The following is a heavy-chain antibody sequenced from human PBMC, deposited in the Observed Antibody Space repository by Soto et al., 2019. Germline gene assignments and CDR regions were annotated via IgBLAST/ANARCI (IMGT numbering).Heavy chain of an antibody. D-gene: IGHD7-27*01. CDR1: GGSISSYY. V-gene: IGHV4-4*07. Sequence: QVQLQESGPGLVKPSETLSLTCTVSGGSISSYYWSWIRQPAGKGLEWIGRIYTSGSTNYNPSLKSRVTMSVDTSKNQFSLKLSSVTTADTAVYYCARAPATPNSPYYFDYWGQGTLVTVSS. J-gene: IGHJ4*02. CDR3: ARAPATPNSPYYFDY. CDR2: IYTSGST.